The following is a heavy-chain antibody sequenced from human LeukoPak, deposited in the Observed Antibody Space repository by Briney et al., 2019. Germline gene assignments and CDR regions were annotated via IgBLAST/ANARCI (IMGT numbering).Heavy chain of an antibody. D-gene: IGHD4-17*01. CDR1: GYTFSDYY. CDR3: ALNHYGDGLGY. CDR2: INPNSGGT. V-gene: IGHV1-2*02. Sequence: ASVKVSCKASGYTFSDYYLHWVRQAPGQGLEWMGWINPNSGGTNYAQRFQGRVTMTRDTSISTAYMELSRLRSDDTAVYYCALNHYGDGLGYWGQGTLVAVFS. J-gene: IGHJ4*02.